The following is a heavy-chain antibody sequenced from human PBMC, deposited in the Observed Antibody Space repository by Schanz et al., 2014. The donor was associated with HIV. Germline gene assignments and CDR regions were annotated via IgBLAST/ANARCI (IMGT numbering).Heavy chain of an antibody. CDR3: ARDPSGNYYRYHFDY. V-gene: IGHV3-48*02. D-gene: IGHD1-26*01. CDR1: GFTFRSYG. Sequence: DVQLVESGGGVVRPGGSLRLSCAASGFTFRSYGMSWVRQGPGKGLEWISHISFDGNIIYYADSVQGRFTISRDNAKNSLFLQMASLRDEDTAVYYCARDPSGNYYRYHFDYWGQGSLVTVSS. J-gene: IGHJ4*02. CDR2: ISFDGNII.